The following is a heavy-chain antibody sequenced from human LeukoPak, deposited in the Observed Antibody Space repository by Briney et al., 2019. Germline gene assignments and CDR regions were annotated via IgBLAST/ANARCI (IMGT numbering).Heavy chain of an antibody. J-gene: IGHJ4*02. D-gene: IGHD6-19*01. Sequence: QPGGSLRLSCAASGFTFSSYAMSWVRQAPGKGLEWVSAISGSGGSTYYADSVKGRFTISRDNSKNTLYLQMNSLRVEDTAVYYCAKPQWLGLYYFDYWGQGTLVTVSS. CDR2: ISGSGGST. CDR1: GFTFSSYA. CDR3: AKPQWLGLYYFDY. V-gene: IGHV3-23*01.